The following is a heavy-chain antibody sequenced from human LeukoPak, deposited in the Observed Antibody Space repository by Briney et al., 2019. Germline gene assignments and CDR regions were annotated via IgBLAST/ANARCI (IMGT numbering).Heavy chain of an antibody. D-gene: IGHD4-11*01. CDR2: MSSDGIKS. J-gene: IGHJ5*02. Sequence: GGSLRLSCATSGFTFRMSGVHWVRQAPGKGLEWVALMSSDGIKSYYADSVKGRFTISRDSSKSTLYLQMNSLRADDTALYYCARGFNDYLNWFDPWGQGTLVTVSS. V-gene: IGHV3-30*04. CDR3: ARGFNDYLNWFDP. CDR1: GFTFRMSG.